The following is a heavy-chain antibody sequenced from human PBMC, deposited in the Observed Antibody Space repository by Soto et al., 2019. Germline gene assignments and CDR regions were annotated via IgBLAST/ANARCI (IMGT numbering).Heavy chain of an antibody. CDR1: GGSISSYY. V-gene: IGHV4-59*01. J-gene: IGHJ5*02. D-gene: IGHD3-22*01. CDR2: IYYSGST. Sequence: SETLSLTCTVSGGSISSYYWSWIRQPPGKGLEWIGYIYYSGSTNYNPSLKSRVTISVDTSKNQFSLKLSSVTAADTAVYYCARGLTYYYDIHWFDPWGQGTLVTVYS. CDR3: ARGLTYYYDIHWFDP.